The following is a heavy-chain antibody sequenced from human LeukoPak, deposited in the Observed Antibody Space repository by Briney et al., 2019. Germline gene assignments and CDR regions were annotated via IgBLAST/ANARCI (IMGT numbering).Heavy chain of an antibody. CDR2: IIPIFGTA. CDR3: ARGGVVTLDFDY. Sequence: ASVKVSCKASGGTFSSYAISWVRQAPGQGHEWMGGIIPIFGTANYAQKFQGRVTITTDESTSTAYMELSSLRSEDTAVYYCARGGVVTLDFDYWGQGTLVTVSS. V-gene: IGHV1-69*05. J-gene: IGHJ4*02. D-gene: IGHD4-23*01. CDR1: GGTFSSYA.